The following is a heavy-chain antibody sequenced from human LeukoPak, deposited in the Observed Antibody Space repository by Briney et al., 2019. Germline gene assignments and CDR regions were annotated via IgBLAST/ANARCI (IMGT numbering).Heavy chain of an antibody. V-gene: IGHV3-23*01. CDR1: GFTFSILD. Sequence: GGSLRLSCAASGFTFSILDMSWVRQAPGKGLEWVSAISGNGGRTYYADSVKGRFTISRDNSKNTLYLQMNSLRAEDTAVYYCANTPGDCSSTSCPYYMDVWGKGTTVTVSS. CDR2: ISGNGGRT. CDR3: ANTPGDCSSTSCPYYMDV. D-gene: IGHD2-2*01. J-gene: IGHJ6*03.